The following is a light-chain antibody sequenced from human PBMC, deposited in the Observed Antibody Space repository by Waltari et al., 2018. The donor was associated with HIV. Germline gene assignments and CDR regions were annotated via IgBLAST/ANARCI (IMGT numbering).Light chain of an antibody. CDR2: GAS. V-gene: IGKV3-15*01. CDR1: QSVASS. J-gene: IGKJ2*01. Sequence: EIVMTQYPATLSQSPGEIAILSGRASQSVASSLAWYQQKTGQAPRLLIYGASTRAAGIPVRFSGSWSGTEFTLTISSLQSEDSAIYFCHPYNSWPPRYTFGQGTKLEI. CDR3: HPYNSWPPRYT.